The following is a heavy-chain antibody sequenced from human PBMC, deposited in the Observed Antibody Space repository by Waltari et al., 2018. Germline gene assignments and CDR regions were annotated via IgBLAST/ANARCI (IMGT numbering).Heavy chain of an antibody. V-gene: IGHV5-51*01. D-gene: IGHD2-2*01. Sequence: EVQLVQSEAEVKKPGESVKISCKGSGYSFSNPWIAWVRQMPGQGLQWKGMVHPFDFDTRYSPSFEDHVAISVDRSIGTAYLQWSSLKASDTAIYYCARLYCTYTSCVDTNWLDPWGQGTLVTVSS. CDR2: VHPFDFDT. CDR3: ARLYCTYTSCVDTNWLDP. CDR1: GYSFSNPW. J-gene: IGHJ5*02.